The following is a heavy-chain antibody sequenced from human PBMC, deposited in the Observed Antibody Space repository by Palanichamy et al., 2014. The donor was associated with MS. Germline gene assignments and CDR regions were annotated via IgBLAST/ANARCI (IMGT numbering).Heavy chain of an antibody. CDR3: ARAYYYDSSGYTY. J-gene: IGHJ4*02. Sequence: VQLQESGPGLVKPSETLSLTCTVSGGSISSYYWSWIRQPPGKGLEWIGYIYYSGSTNYNPSLKSRVTISVDTSKNQFSLKLSSVTAADTAVYYCARAYYYDSSGYTYWGQGTLVTVSS. V-gene: IGHV4-59*01. CDR1: GGSISSYY. CDR2: IYYSGST. D-gene: IGHD3-22*01.